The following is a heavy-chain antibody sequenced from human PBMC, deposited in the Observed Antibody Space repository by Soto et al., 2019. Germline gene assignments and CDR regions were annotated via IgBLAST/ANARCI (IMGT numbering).Heavy chain of an antibody. Sequence: PSETLSLTCTVSGGSITSSSYYWGWIRQPPGKGLEWIGGIYYSGRSYYNPSLKSRVTMSVDTSKNQFSLTLNSVIAADAAVYYCARQRTTVVTQAYFDHWGQGTLVTVSS. CDR1: GGSITSSSYY. D-gene: IGHD4-17*01. V-gene: IGHV4-39*01. CDR3: ARQRTTVVTQAYFDH. CDR2: IYYSGRS. J-gene: IGHJ4*02.